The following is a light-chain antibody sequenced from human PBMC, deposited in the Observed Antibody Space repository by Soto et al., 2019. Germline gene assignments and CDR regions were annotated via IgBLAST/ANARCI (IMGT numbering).Light chain of an antibody. CDR2: DVS. CDR1: RSDVGGYNY. V-gene: IGLV2-14*01. Sequence: QSVLTQPASVSGSPGQSITISCTGNRSDVGGYNYVSWYQQHPGKAPKLMIYDVSNRPSGVSNRFSGSKSGNTASLTISGLQAEDEADYYCSSYTSSSTVVFGGGTQLTVL. J-gene: IGLJ2*01. CDR3: SSYTSSSTVV.